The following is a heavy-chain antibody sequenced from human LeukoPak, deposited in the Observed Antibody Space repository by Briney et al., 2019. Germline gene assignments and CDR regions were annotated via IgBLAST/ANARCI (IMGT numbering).Heavy chain of an antibody. CDR3: ASVGAPPLDY. V-gene: IGHV3-30-3*01. CDR1: GFTFSSYA. D-gene: IGHD1-26*01. CDR2: ISYDGSNK. Sequence: PGGSLRLSCAASGFTFSSYAMHWVRQAPGKGLEWVAVISYDGSNKYYADSVKGRFTISRDNSKNTLYLQMNSLRAEDTAAYYCASVGAPPLDYWGQGTLVTVSS. J-gene: IGHJ4*02.